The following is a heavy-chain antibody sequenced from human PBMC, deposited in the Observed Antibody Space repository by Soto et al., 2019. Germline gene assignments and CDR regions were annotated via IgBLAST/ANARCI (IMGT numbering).Heavy chain of an antibody. V-gene: IGHV4-31*03. CDR1: GGSISSGGYY. CDR3: ARLFDYSNYYYYYGMDV. J-gene: IGHJ6*02. D-gene: IGHD4-4*01. CDR2: IYYSGST. Sequence: SETLSLTCTVSGGSISSGGYYWSWIRQHPGKGLEWIGYIYYSGSTYYNPSLKSRVTISVDTSKNQFSLKLSSVTAADTAVYYCARLFDYSNYYYYYGMDVWGQGTTVTVSS.